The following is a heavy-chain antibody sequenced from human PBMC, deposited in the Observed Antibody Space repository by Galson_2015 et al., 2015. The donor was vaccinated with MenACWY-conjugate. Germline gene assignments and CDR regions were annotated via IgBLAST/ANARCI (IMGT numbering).Heavy chain of an antibody. CDR1: GFTFDDYG. V-gene: IGHV3-20*04. Sequence: SLRLSCAASGFTFDDYGMSWVRHAPGKGLEWVSGINWNGGSTGYADSVKGRFTISRDNAKNSLYLQMNSLRAEDTALYYCAREIAAAGEYYFDYWGQGTLVTVSS. J-gene: IGHJ4*02. CDR3: AREIAAAGEYYFDY. CDR2: INWNGGST. D-gene: IGHD6-13*01.